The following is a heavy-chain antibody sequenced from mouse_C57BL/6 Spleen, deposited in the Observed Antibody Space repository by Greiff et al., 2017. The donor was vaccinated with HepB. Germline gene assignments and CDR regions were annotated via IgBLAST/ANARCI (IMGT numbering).Heavy chain of an antibody. D-gene: IGHD2-3*01. J-gene: IGHJ3*01. Sequence: EVKVVESGGGLVKPGGSLKLSCAASGFTFSSYAMSWVRQTPEKRLEWVATISDGGSYTYYPDNVKGRFTISRDNDKNNLYLQMSHLKSEDTAMYYCARDYEFAYWGQGTLVTVSA. CDR1: GFTFSSYA. CDR3: ARDYEFAY. V-gene: IGHV5-4*01. CDR2: ISDGGSYT.